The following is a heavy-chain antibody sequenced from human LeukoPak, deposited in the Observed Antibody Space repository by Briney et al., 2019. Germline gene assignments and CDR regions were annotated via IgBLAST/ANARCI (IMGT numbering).Heavy chain of an antibody. J-gene: IGHJ4*02. CDR1: GFTVSSNY. D-gene: IGHD2-15*01. V-gene: IGHV3-66*01. Sequence: GGSLRPSCAASGFTVSSNYMSWVRQAPGKGLEWVSVIYSGGSTYYADSVKGRFTISRDNSKNTLYLQMNSLRAEDTAVYYCASAGSAVVAATLDYWGQGTLVTVSS. CDR2: IYSGGST. CDR3: ASAGSAVVAATLDY.